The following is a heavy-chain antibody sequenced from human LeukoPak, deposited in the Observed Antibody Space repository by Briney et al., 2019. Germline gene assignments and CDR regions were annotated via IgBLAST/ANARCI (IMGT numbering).Heavy chain of an antibody. CDR2: INPSGGTT. D-gene: IGHD6-13*01. V-gene: IGHV1-46*01. Sequence: ASVKVSCKASGYTFSSYYMHWVRQAPGQGLEWMGVINPSGGTTTYAQKFQGRVTMTRDTSTSTVYMEVSSLRSEDTAVYYCARATRGLLPNIAAAVYYFDFWGQGTLVTVSS. J-gene: IGHJ4*02. CDR1: GYTFSSYY. CDR3: ARATRGLLPNIAAAVYYFDF.